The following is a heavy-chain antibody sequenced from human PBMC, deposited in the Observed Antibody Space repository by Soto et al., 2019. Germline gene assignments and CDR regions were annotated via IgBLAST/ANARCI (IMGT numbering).Heavy chain of an antibody. V-gene: IGHV3-30-3*01. J-gene: IGHJ4*02. D-gene: IGHD5-12*01. CDR2: ISYDGSNK. CDR3: VSSRGYSGYELFDY. Sequence: QVQLVESGGGVVQPGRSLRLSCAASGFTFSSYAMHWVRQAPGKGLEWVAVISYDGSNKYYADSVKGRFTISRDNSKNTLYLQMNSLRAEDTAVYYCVSSRGYSGYELFDYWGQGTLVTVSS. CDR1: GFTFSSYA.